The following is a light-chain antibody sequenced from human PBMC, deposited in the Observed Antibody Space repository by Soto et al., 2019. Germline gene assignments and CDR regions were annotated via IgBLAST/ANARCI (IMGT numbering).Light chain of an antibody. CDR3: QQSYSTPFT. Sequence: DIQMTQSPSSLSASVGDRVTITCRASQSISSYLNWYQQKPGQAPKLLIYAASSLQSGVPSRFSGSGYGTDFTLTISSLQPEDCATYYCQQSYSTPFTFGPGTKVDIK. V-gene: IGKV1-39*01. CDR1: QSISSY. J-gene: IGKJ3*01. CDR2: AAS.